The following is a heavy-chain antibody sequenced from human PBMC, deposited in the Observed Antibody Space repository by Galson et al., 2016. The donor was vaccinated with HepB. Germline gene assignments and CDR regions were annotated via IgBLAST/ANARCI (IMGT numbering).Heavy chain of an antibody. CDR2: INPSDGST. CDR1: GYTFTRYY. CDR3: ARGRDYGYYSYLIDV. Sequence: SVKVSCKASGYTFTRYYMHWVRQAPVQGLEWMGIINPSDGSTSFAQSFQGRVTMTRDTSTSTVYMELSSLSSDDTAVYYCARGRDYGYYSYLIDVWGQGTTVTVSS. J-gene: IGHJ6*02. V-gene: IGHV1-46*01. D-gene: IGHD4-17*01.